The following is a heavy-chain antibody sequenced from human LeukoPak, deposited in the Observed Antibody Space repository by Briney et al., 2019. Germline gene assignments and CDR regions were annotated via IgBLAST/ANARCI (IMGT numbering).Heavy chain of an antibody. V-gene: IGHV3-23*01. CDR3: AKNPEEQLAPYYFDY. Sequence: GGSLRLSCAASGFTFSTYAMSWVRQAPGKGLEWVSAIRGSGDSTYYADSVKGRSTISRDNSRNTLYLQMNSLRAEDTAVYYCAKNPEEQLAPYYFDYWGQGTLVTVSS. D-gene: IGHD6-13*01. CDR1: GFTFSTYA. J-gene: IGHJ4*02. CDR2: IRGSGDST.